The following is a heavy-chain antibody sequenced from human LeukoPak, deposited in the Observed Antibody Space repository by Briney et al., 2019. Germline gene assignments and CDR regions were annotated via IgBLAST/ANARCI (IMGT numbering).Heavy chain of an antibody. J-gene: IGHJ4*02. CDR3: AKDRLLGYCSGGSCPLGY. CDR1: GLTFSRYW. CDR2: IKSDGSST. D-gene: IGHD2-15*01. Sequence: GGSLRLSCAASGLTFSRYWMHWVRQAPGKGLFWVSRIKSDGSSTSYADSVKGRFTISRDNAKNTLYLQMNSLRAEDTAVYYCAKDRLLGYCSGGSCPLGYWGQGTLVTVSS. V-gene: IGHV3-74*01.